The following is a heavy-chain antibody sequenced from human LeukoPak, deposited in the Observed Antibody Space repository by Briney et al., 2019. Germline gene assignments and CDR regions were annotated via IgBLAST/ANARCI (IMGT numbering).Heavy chain of an antibody. CDR3: AKGRKSSYDAFDI. CDR2: STWNGDII. CDR1: GFTFDDYA. V-gene: IGHV3-9*01. J-gene: IGHJ3*02. Sequence: PGRSLRLSCAASGFTFDDYAMHWVRQAPGKGLEWVSGSTWNGDIIAYADSVKGRFTVSRDNAKNSLYLQMNSLRGDDTALYYCAKGRKSSYDAFDIWGQGTMVTVSS.